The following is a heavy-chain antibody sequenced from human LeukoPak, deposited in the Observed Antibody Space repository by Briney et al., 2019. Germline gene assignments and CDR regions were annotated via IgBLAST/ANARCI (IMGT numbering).Heavy chain of an antibody. V-gene: IGHV3-21*01. Sequence: GGSLRLSCAASGFTFSSYSMNWVRQAPGKGREWVSSISSSSSYIYYADSVKGRFTISRDNAKNSLYLQMNSLRAEDTAVYYCARESYYDFWSGYSASADYWGQGTLVTVSS. CDR3: ARESYYDFWSGYSASADY. D-gene: IGHD3-3*01. CDR2: ISSSSSYI. CDR1: GFTFSSYS. J-gene: IGHJ4*02.